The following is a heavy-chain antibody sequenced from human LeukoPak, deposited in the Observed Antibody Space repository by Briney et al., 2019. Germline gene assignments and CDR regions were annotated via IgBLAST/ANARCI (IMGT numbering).Heavy chain of an antibody. Sequence: PGGSLRLSCAASGFTFSNYWMHWVRQAPGKGLMWVSRINTDGRSTSYVDSVKGRFTISRDNAKNTLYLQMNSLRAEDTAVYYCARDRWSGSYGGNFDYWGQGTQVTVSS. CDR3: ARDRWSGSYGGNFDY. CDR2: INTDGRST. V-gene: IGHV3-74*01. D-gene: IGHD1-26*01. CDR1: GFTFSNYW. J-gene: IGHJ4*02.